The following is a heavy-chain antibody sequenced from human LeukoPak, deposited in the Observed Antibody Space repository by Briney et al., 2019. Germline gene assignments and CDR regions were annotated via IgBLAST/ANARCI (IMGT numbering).Heavy chain of an antibody. V-gene: IGHV1-2*02. Sequence: ASVKVSCKASGYTFTGYYMHWVRQAPGQGLEWMGWINPNSGGTNYAQKFQGRVTMTRDTSISTAYMELSRLRSDDTAVYYCARSTSYYDILTGYYGLYYFDYWGQGTLVTVSS. D-gene: IGHD3-9*01. CDR1: GYTFTGYY. CDR2: INPNSGGT. J-gene: IGHJ4*02. CDR3: ARSTSYYDILTGYYGLYYFDY.